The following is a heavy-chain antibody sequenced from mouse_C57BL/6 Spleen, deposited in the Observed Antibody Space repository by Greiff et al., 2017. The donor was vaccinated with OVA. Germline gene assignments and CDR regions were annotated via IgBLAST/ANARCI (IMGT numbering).Heavy chain of an antibody. CDR1: GYAFTNYL. Sequence: VKLMESGAELVRPGTSVKVSCKASGYAFTNYLIEWVKQRPGQGLEWIGVINPGSGGTNYNEKFKGKATLTADKSSSTAYMQLSSLTSEDSAVYCCASKKGRDYYAMDYWGQGTSVTVSS. CDR3: ASKKGRDYYAMDY. V-gene: IGHV1-54*01. CDR2: INPGSGGT. J-gene: IGHJ4*01.